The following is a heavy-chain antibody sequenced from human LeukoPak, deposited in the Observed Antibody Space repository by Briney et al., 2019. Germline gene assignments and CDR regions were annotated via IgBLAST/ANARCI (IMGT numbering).Heavy chain of an antibody. CDR2: IIGSGGST. V-gene: IGHV3-23*01. D-gene: IGHD3-3*01. Sequence: PGGCLRLSCAASGFTFSSYAMSWVRQAPGKGLEWVSAIIGSGGSTYYADPVKGRFTISRDNSKNTLYLQMNSLRAEDTAVYYCAKDPRLGDFWSGYYRTDDYFDYWGQGTLVTVSS. CDR3: AKDPRLGDFWSGYYRTDDYFDY. CDR1: GFTFSSYA. J-gene: IGHJ4*02.